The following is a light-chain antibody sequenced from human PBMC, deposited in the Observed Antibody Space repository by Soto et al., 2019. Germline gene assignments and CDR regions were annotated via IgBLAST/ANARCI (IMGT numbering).Light chain of an antibody. V-gene: IGLV2-23*03. Sequence: QSALTQPASVSGSPGQSITISCTGTSSDVGSYNLVSWYQQHPGKAPKLMIYDGSKRPSGVSNRFSGSKSGNTASLTISGLHAEDEADYYGCSYAGSSTFDVVFGGGTQLTVL. CDR3: CSYAGSSTFDVV. CDR1: SSDVGSYNL. J-gene: IGLJ2*01. CDR2: DGS.